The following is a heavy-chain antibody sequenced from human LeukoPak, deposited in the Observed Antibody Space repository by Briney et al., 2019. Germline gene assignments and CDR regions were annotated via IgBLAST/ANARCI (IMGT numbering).Heavy chain of an antibody. V-gene: IGHV3-23*01. CDR1: GFTFSSYA. D-gene: IGHD6-19*01. CDR2: ISGSGGST. CDR3: AKGVAVAGTGGSSGWLDP. Sequence: GGSLRLTCAASGFTFSSYAMTWVRQAPGKGPEWVSAISGSGGSTYYADSVKGRFTISRDNSKNTLYLQMNSLRAEDTAVYYCAKGVAVAGTGGSSGWLDPWGQGTLVTVSS. J-gene: IGHJ5*02.